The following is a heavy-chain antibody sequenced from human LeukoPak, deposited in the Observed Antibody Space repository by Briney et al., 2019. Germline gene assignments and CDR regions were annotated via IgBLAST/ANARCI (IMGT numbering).Heavy chain of an antibody. D-gene: IGHD6-19*01. CDR3: ARGHMAVAVGWLDY. Sequence: MASETLSLTCTVSGGSISSSSYYWGWIRQPPGKGLEWIGSIYYSGSTYYNPSLKSRVTISVDTSKNQFSLKLSSVTAADTAVYYCARGHMAVAVGWLDYWGQGTLVTVSS. V-gene: IGHV4-39*01. CDR2: IYYSGST. CDR1: GGSISSSSYY. J-gene: IGHJ4*02.